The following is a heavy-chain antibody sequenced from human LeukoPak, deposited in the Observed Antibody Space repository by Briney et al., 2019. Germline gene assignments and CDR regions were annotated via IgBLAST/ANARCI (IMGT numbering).Heavy chain of an antibody. Sequence: ASVKVSCKASGGTFSSYAISWVRQAPGQGLEWMGGIIPIFGTANYAQKFQGRVTITADESTSTAYMELSSLRSEDTAVYYCARDRGYSSGWSLDWFDPWGQGTLVTVSS. CDR3: ARDRGYSSGWSLDWFDP. D-gene: IGHD6-19*01. CDR2: IIPIFGTA. CDR1: GGTFSSYA. V-gene: IGHV1-69*13. J-gene: IGHJ5*02.